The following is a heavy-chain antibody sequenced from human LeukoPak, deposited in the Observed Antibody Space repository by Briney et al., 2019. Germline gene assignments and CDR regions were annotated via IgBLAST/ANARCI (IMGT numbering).Heavy chain of an antibody. Sequence: SETLSLTCTVSGGSISSGGYSWSWIRQHPGKGLEWIGYIYYSGSTYYNPSLKSRVTISVDTSKNQFSLKLSSVTAADTAVYYCARAPKAAAGRPFDYWGQGTLVTVSS. CDR1: GGSISSGGYS. V-gene: IGHV4-31*03. CDR3: ARAPKAAAGRPFDY. J-gene: IGHJ4*02. D-gene: IGHD6-13*01. CDR2: IYYSGST.